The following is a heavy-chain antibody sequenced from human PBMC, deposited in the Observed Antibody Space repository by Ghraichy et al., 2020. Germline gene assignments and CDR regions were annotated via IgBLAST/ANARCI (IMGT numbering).Heavy chain of an antibody. J-gene: IGHJ2*01. V-gene: IGHV2-5*02. CDR3: AHRRGYSSGGRYWYFDL. D-gene: IGHD6-19*01. CDR2: IYWDDDK. CDR1: GFSLSTSGVG. Sequence: SGPTLVKPTQTLTLTCTFSGFSLSTSGVGVGWIRQPPGKALEWLALIYWDDDKRYSPSLKSRLTITKDTSKNQVVLTMTNMDPVDTATYYCAHRRGYSSGGRYWYFDLWGRGTLVTVSS.